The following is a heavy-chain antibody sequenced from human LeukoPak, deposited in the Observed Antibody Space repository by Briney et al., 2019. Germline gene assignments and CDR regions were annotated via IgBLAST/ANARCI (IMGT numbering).Heavy chain of an antibody. CDR2: ISGSGGST. CDR3: ARLAVAGAYYMDV. D-gene: IGHD6-19*01. CDR1: GFTFSSYG. J-gene: IGHJ6*03. Sequence: GGTLRLSCAASGFTFSSYGMSWVRQAPGKGLEWVSAISGSGGSTYYADSVKGRFTISRDNSKNTLYLQMNSLRAEDTAVYYCARLAVAGAYYMDVWGKGTTVTVSS. V-gene: IGHV3-23*01.